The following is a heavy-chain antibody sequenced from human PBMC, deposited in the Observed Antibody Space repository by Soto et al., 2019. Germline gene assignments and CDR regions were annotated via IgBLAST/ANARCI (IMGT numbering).Heavy chain of an antibody. CDR3: ALRPTGGALQHFNH. Sequence: QITLKESGPTLVKPTQTLTLTCTFSGFSLSTSGVGVGWIRQPQGKALVLLALIYWDDDKRYSPSLKSRLPIAKDPSESQVVLILTNMHPVDTANCHRALRPTGGALQHFNHWGRGTLVTVSS. J-gene: IGHJ4*01. D-gene: IGHD2-21*02. CDR1: GFSLSTSGVG. V-gene: IGHV2-5*02. CDR2: IYWDDDK.